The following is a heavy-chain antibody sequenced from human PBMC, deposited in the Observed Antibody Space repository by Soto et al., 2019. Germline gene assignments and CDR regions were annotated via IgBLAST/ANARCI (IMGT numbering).Heavy chain of an antibody. CDR2: IYYSGST. J-gene: IGHJ4*02. Sequence: PSETLSLTCTVSGGSISSYYWSWIRQPPGKGLEWIGYIYYSGSTNYNPSLKSRVTISVDTSKNQFSLKLSSVTAADTAVYYCARHMRDYFDYWGQGTLVTVSS. CDR3: ARHMRDYFDY. CDR1: GGSISSYY. V-gene: IGHV4-59*08.